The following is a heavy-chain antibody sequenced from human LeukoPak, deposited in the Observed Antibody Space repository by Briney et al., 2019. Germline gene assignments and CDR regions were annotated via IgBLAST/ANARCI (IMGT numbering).Heavy chain of an antibody. CDR2: IWNDGTKK. Sequence: GGSLRLSCAASGLTVRTNSMSWVRQAPGKGLEWVAVIWNDGTKKYYEDSVKGRFTISRDNSKNTLYLQMNSLRAEDTAVYYCARGYCSETACDLDYWGQGTLVTVSS. CDR1: GLTVRTNS. V-gene: IGHV3-33*08. D-gene: IGHD2-15*01. J-gene: IGHJ4*02. CDR3: ARGYCSETACDLDY.